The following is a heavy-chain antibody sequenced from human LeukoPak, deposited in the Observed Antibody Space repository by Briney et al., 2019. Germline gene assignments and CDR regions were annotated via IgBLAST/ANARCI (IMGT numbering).Heavy chain of an antibody. J-gene: IGHJ4*02. CDR2: INPADSDT. V-gene: IGHV5-51*01. D-gene: IGHD1-26*01. CDR3: ARLPGGGLYYTNC. CDR1: DYSYTNYW. Sequence: GESLKISCQGSDYSYTNYWIGGVRQMPGKGLEWMGIINPADSDTRYSPSFQGQVTISADKSISTAYRKWNSLKASDSAMYYCARLPGGGLYYTNCWGQGTLVTVSS.